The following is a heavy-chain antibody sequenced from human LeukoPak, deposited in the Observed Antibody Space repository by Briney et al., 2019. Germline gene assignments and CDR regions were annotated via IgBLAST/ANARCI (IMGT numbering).Heavy chain of an antibody. CDR2: ISYNGRT. D-gene: IGHD4-23*01. Sequence: SQTLSLTCTVSGVSINSGDYYWSWIRQPPGKGLEWIGYISYNGRTFYNPSLNSRLTISVDTSKNHFSLKLTSVTAVDTAVYYCARRLGGNGGLDYWGQGILVTVSS. CDR1: GVSINSGDYY. J-gene: IGHJ4*02. V-gene: IGHV4-30-4*08. CDR3: ARRLGGNGGLDY.